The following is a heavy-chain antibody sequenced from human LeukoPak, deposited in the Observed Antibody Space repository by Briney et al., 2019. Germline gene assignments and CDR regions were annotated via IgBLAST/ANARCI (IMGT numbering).Heavy chain of an antibody. V-gene: IGHV4-39*01. D-gene: IGHD3-10*01. J-gene: IGHJ3*02. CDR3: ARHTITMVRGVITNAFDI. CDR2: IYYSGST. Sequence: SETLSLTCTVSGGSISGSSYYWGWIRQPPGKGLEWIGSIYYSGSTYYNPSLKSRVTISVDTSKNQFSLKLSSVTAADTAVYYCARHTITMVRGVITNAFDIWGQGTMVTVSS. CDR1: GGSISGSSYY.